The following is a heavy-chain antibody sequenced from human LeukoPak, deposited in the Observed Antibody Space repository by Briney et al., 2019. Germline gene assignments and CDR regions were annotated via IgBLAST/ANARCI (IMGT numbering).Heavy chain of an antibody. J-gene: IGHJ4*02. Sequence: GGSLRLSCAVSGFTFSSYEMNWVRQAPGKGLEWVSIIFGTGDTTYYADSVKGRFTVSRDNSKNTLYLQMNDLRPEDTAKYYCAKRNTMIRGGPCFDHWGQGLLVTVSS. CDR1: GFTFSSYE. CDR2: IFGTGDTT. D-gene: IGHD3-10*01. CDR3: AKRNTMIRGGPCFDH. V-gene: IGHV3-23*01.